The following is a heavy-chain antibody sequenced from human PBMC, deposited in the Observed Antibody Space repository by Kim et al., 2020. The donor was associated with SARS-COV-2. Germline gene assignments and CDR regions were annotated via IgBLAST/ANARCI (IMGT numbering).Heavy chain of an antibody. CDR1: GYSFTSYW. V-gene: IGHV5-10-1*01. D-gene: IGHD3-9*01. Sequence: GESLKISCKGSGYSFTSYWISWVRQMPGKGLEWMGRIDPSDSYTNYSPSFQGHXTIAADKSISTAYRQWSSLKASDTAMYYCARQEGTGYIDYWGQGTLVTVSS. J-gene: IGHJ4*02. CDR2: IDPSDSYT. CDR3: ARQEGTGYIDY.